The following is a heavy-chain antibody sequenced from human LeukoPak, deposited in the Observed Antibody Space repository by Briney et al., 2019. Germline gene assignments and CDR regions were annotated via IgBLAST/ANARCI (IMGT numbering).Heavy chain of an antibody. CDR3: AKDPVGDTAMVNWFDP. D-gene: IGHD5-18*01. V-gene: IGHV3-23*01. CDR1: GFTLSSYA. Sequence: PGGSLRLSCAASGFTLSSYAMSWVRQAPGKGLEWVSAISGSGGSTYYADSVKGRFTISRDNSKNTLYLQMNSLRAEDTAVYYCAKDPVGDTAMVNWFDPWGQGTLVTVSS. CDR2: ISGSGGST. J-gene: IGHJ5*02.